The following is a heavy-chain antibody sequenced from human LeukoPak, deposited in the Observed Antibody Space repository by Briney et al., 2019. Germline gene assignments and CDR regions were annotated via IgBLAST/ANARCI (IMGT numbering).Heavy chain of an antibody. D-gene: IGHD5-12*01. CDR3: ARGGYSGYDLDS. Sequence: SETLSLTCTVSGGSIGGHYWTWIRQTPGKGLEWIGYIYYNGNSDYNPSLKSRVTISIDTSKNEFSLKLSFVTAADTAVYLCARGGYSGYDLDSWGQGTLVTVSS. CDR1: GGSIGGHY. CDR2: IYYNGNS. J-gene: IGHJ4*02. V-gene: IGHV4-59*11.